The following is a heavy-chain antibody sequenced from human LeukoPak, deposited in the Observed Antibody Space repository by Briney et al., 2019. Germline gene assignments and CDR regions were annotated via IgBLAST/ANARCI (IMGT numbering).Heavy chain of an antibody. J-gene: IGHJ4*02. CDR1: GDSISGSGYS. V-gene: IGHV4-30-2*01. CDR3: VRDRELAY. Sequence: SETLSLTCAVSGDSISGSGYSWSWLRQPPGQGLEWIGFFFHGGGTYYNPSLQSRVTISIDKSKNQFSLKLSSVTAADTAVYFCVRDRELAYWGQGILVTVSS. D-gene: IGHD1-1*01. CDR2: FFHGGGT.